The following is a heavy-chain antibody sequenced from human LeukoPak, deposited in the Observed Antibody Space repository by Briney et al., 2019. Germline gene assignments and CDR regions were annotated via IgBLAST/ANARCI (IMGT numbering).Heavy chain of an antibody. D-gene: IGHD3-10*01. CDR2: MNPNSGNT. J-gene: IGHJ4*02. Sequence: ASVKVSCKASGYTFTSYGISWVRQAPGQGLEWMGWMNPNSGNTGYAQKFQGRVTMTRNTSISTAYMELSSLRSEDTAVYYCARRKNYYGSGSFDYWGQGTLVTVSS. V-gene: IGHV1-8*02. CDR3: ARRKNYYGSGSFDY. CDR1: GYTFTSYG.